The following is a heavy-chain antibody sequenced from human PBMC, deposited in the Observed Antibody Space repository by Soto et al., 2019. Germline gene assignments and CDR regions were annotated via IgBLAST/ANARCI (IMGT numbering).Heavy chain of an antibody. Sequence: GGSLRLSCASPGFIFSNYSMSWVRQAPGKGPEWVSSISGSGVNTYYADSVKGRFTISRDNSKNTLYLQMSSLRAEDTAVYYCVTHSSGWYFDYWGQGTLVTVSS. D-gene: IGHD6-19*01. J-gene: IGHJ4*02. CDR3: VTHSSGWYFDY. V-gene: IGHV3-23*01. CDR2: ISGSGVNT. CDR1: GFIFSNYS.